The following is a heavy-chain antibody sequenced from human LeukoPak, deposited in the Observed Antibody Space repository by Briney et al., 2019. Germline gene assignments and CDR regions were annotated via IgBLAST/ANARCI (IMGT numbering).Heavy chain of an antibody. V-gene: IGHV3-7*01. CDR2: IKQDGGEH. J-gene: IGHJ4*02. CDR3: ASHPHYDVLTGYSPYYFDY. D-gene: IGHD3-9*01. CDR1: GFTFSSCW. Sequence: GGSLGLSCAASGFTFSSCWMTWVRQAPGKGLEWVANIKQDGGEHYYLDSVKGRFIISRDNAKNSLYLQMNSLRAEDTAVYYCASHPHYDVLTGYSPYYFDYWGQGTLVTVSS.